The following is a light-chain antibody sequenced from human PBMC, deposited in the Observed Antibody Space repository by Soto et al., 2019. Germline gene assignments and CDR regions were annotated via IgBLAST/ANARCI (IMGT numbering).Light chain of an antibody. Sequence: QSVLTQPPSVSAAPGQKVTISCSGSSSNIGYNYVSWYQQLPGTAPKLLIYDNNKRPSGIPDRFSGSKSGTSATLGITGLQTGEEADYYCGTWDTSLSGVVFGGGTKLTVL. J-gene: IGLJ2*01. V-gene: IGLV1-51*01. CDR2: DNN. CDR1: SSNIGYNY. CDR3: GTWDTSLSGVV.